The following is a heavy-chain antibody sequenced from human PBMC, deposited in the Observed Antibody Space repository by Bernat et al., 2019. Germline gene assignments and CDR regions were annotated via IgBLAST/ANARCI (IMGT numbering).Heavy chain of an antibody. J-gene: IGHJ4*02. CDR3: ARGFYYFDY. CDR2: IYYSGST. CDR1: GGSISSYY. V-gene: IGHV4-59*01. Sequence: VQLQESGPGLVKPSETLSLTCTVSGGSISSYYWSWIRQPPGKGLEWIGYIYYSGSTNYNPSLKSRVTISVDTSKNQFSLKLSSVTAADTAVYYCARGFYYFDYWGQGTLVTVSS.